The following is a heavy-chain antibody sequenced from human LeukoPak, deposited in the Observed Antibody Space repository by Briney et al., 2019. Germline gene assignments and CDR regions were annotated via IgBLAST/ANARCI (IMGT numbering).Heavy chain of an antibody. V-gene: IGHV3-48*01. CDR2: ISSSSSTI. J-gene: IGHJ4*02. Sequence: GGSLRLSCAASGFTFSSYSMNWVRQAPGKGLEWVSYISSSSSTIYYADSVKGRFTISKDNTKNSLYLQMNSLRAEDTAVYYCARDAGRSGYYEVDYWGQGTLVTVSS. D-gene: IGHD3-22*01. CDR1: GFTFSSYS. CDR3: ARDAGRSGYYEVDY.